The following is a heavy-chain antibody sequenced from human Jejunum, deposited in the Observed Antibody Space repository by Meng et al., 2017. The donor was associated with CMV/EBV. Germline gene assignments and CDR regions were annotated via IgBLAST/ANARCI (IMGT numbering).Heavy chain of an antibody. J-gene: IGHJ4*02. CDR3: ARALQVGVAGRGASGY. CDR1: GFITRTSYY. CDR2: IYYDGTT. V-gene: IGHV4-39*01. D-gene: IGHD1-26*01. Sequence: GFITRTSYYWDWIRHSPGKGLEWIGTIYYDGTTYYNPSLKSRVTISVDSSRNQFSLSLTSVTAADTAVYYCARALQVGVAGRGASGYWGQGTLVTVSS.